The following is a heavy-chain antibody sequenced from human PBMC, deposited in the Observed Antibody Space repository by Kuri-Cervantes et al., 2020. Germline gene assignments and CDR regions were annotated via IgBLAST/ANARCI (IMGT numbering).Heavy chain of an antibody. CDR3: AKEGSRYYYYGMDV. D-gene: IGHD3-10*01. Sequence: LSLTCAASGFTFSSYGMHWVRQAPGKGLEWVAVISYDGSNKYYADSVKGRFTISRDNSKSTLYLQMNSLRAEDTAVYYCAKEGSRYYYYGMDVWGQGTTVTVSS. J-gene: IGHJ6*02. CDR2: ISYDGSNK. V-gene: IGHV3-30*18. CDR1: GFTFSSYG.